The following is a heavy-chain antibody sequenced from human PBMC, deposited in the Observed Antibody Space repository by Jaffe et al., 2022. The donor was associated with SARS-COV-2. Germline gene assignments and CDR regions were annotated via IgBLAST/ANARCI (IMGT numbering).Heavy chain of an antibody. J-gene: IGHJ4*02. CDR2: ISHSGYT. Sequence: QVQLQESGPGPVKPSQTLSLTCTVSGGSISSGGHNWNWIRQHPGMGLEWIAYISHSGYTQYNSSLKSRVTISIDTSKNQFSLKLSSVTAADTAMYYCAGDNHDSGIGSFEYWGQGTLVTVAS. V-gene: IGHV4-31*03. D-gene: IGHD3-10*01. CDR3: AGDNHDSGIGSFEY. CDR1: GGSISSGGHN.